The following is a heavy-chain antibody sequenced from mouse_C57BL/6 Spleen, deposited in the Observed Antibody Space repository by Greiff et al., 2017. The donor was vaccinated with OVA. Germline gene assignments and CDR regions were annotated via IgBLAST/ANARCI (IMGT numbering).Heavy chain of an antibody. V-gene: IGHV1-9*01. J-gene: IGHJ2*01. Sequence: VQLQQSGAELMKPGASVKLSCKATGYTFTGYWIEWVKQRPGHGLEWIGEIFPGSGRTNYNEKFKGKATFTADTSYNTAYMQLSSLTTEDSAIYYCARTTIVTSYFDYWGQGTTRTVSS. CDR1: GYTFTGYW. D-gene: IGHD2-5*01. CDR2: IFPGSGRT. CDR3: ARTTIVTSYFDY.